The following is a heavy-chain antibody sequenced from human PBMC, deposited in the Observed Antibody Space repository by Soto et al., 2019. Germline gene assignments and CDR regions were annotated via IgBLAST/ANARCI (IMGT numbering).Heavy chain of an antibody. V-gene: IGHV4-39*01. CDR3: ARHPSNFWFDP. CDR2: IKYSGTT. Sequence: SETLSLTCTVSGGSISSSRCHWGWIRQPPGKGLEWIASIKYSGTTFYNPSLKSRVTVSVDTSKNQFSLKLSSVTAADTAVYYCARHPSNFWFDPWGQGTLVTVSS. D-gene: IGHD4-4*01. CDR1: GGSISSSRCH. J-gene: IGHJ5*02.